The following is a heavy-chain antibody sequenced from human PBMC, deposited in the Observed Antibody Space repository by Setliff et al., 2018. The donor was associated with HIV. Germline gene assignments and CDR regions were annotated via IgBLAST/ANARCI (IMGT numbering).Heavy chain of an antibody. D-gene: IGHD6-19*01. Sequence: WASVKVSCKASGYTFTTYGISWVRQAPGHGLGWMGWISPNFGHTKYAQKFLDRVTMTIDTATSRAYMELRSLGSDDTAVYFCARLGSGWSDSYYYAMDIWGQGTTVTVS. CDR3: ARLGSGWSDSYYYAMDI. V-gene: IGHV1-18*04. CDR1: GYTFTTYG. J-gene: IGHJ6*02. CDR2: ISPNFGHT.